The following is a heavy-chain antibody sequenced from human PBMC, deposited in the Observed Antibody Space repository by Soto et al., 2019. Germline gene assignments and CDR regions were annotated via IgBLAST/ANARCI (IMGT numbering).Heavy chain of an antibody. D-gene: IGHD2-8*01. CDR1: GFTFRNYG. V-gene: IGHV3-33*01. Sequence: GGSLRLSCAASGFTFRNYGMHRVRQAPGKGLEWVAVIWHDGSNEYYAHSVKGRFTIYRDNSKNTLYLQMNSLRAEDTAVYYCARYGYCTNGVCYYYFDFWGQGTLVTVSS. J-gene: IGHJ4*02. CDR3: ARYGYCTNGVCYYYFDF. CDR2: IWHDGSNE.